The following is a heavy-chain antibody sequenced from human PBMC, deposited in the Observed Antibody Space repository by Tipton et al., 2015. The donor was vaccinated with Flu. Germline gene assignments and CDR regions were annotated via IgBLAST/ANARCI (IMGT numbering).Heavy chain of an antibody. CDR2: ISWNSGSI. D-gene: IGHD5-18*01. Sequence: SLRLSCAASGFTFDDYAMHWVRQAPGKGLEWVSGISWNSGSIGYADSVKGRFTISRDNAKNSLYLQMNSLRAEDTALYYCAKDRRLWGYDFDYWGQGTLVTVSS. CDR1: GFTFDDYA. CDR3: AKDRRLWGYDFDY. J-gene: IGHJ4*02. V-gene: IGHV3-9*01.